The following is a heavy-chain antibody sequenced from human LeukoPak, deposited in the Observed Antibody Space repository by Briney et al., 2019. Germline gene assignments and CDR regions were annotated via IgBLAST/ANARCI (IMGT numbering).Heavy chain of an antibody. Sequence: PSETLSLTCTVSGGSISSSSYYWGWIRQPPGKGLEWIGSIYYSGSTYYNPSLKSRVTISVDTSKNQFSLKLSSVTAADTAVYYCARVFPGVYYDSSGYYPNYFDYWGQGTLVTVSS. CDR1: GGSISSSSYY. J-gene: IGHJ4*02. CDR2: IYYSGST. V-gene: IGHV4-39*07. D-gene: IGHD3-22*01. CDR3: ARVFPGVYYDSSGYYPNYFDY.